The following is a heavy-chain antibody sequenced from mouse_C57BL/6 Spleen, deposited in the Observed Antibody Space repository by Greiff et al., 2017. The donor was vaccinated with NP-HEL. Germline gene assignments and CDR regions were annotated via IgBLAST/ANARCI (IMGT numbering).Heavy chain of an antibody. D-gene: IGHD1-1*01. J-gene: IGHJ2*01. CDR2: ISSGSSTI. CDR3: ASSLITKAFDY. Sequence: EVHLVESGGGLVKPGGSLKLSCAASGFTFSDYGMHWVRQAPEKGLEWVAYISSGSSTIYYADTVKGRFTISRDNAKNTLFLQMTSLRSEDTAMYYCASSLITKAFDYWGQGTTLTVSS. CDR1: GFTFSDYG. V-gene: IGHV5-17*01.